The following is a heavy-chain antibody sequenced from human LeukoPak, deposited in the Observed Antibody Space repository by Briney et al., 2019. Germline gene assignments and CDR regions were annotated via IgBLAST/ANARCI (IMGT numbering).Heavy chain of an antibody. Sequence: GGTLRLSCAASGFTFSSYAMNWVRQAPGKGLQWVSGISGSGGSTYYADSVKGRFTISRDNSKNTLYLQMNSLRAEDTAVYYCARVSRGKWELLGAHDYWGQGTLVTVSS. CDR2: ISGSGGST. CDR3: ARVSRGKWELLGAHDY. V-gene: IGHV3-23*01. D-gene: IGHD1-26*01. J-gene: IGHJ4*02. CDR1: GFTFSSYA.